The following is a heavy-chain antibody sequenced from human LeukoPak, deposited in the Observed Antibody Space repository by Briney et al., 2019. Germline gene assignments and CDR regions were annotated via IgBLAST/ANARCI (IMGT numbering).Heavy chain of an antibody. D-gene: IGHD3-22*01. V-gene: IGHV3-23*01. J-gene: IGHJ4*02. CDR3: AKLDHYYDSSGYSTTVDY. Sequence: GGSLRLSCAASGFTFSSYAMSWVRQAPGKGLEWGSAISGSGGSTYYADSVKGRFTISRDNSKNTLYLQMNSLRAEDTAVYYCAKLDHYYDSSGYSTTVDYWGQGTLVTVSS. CDR2: ISGSGGST. CDR1: GFTFSSYA.